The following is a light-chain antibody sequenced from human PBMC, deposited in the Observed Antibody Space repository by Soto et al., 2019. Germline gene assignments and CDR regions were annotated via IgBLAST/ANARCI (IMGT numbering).Light chain of an antibody. CDR3: SSYTSSSTV. CDR1: SSDVGGYNY. Sequence: QSALTQPASVSGSPGQSITISCTGNSSDVGGYNYVSWYQQHPGKAPKLMIYDVSNRPSGVSNRFSGSKSGNTVSLTISGLQAEDEADYYCSSYTSSSTVFGGGTKLTVL. J-gene: IGLJ2*01. V-gene: IGLV2-14*01. CDR2: DVS.